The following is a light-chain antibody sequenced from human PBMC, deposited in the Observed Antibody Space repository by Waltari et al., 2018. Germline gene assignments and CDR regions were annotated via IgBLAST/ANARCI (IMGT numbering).Light chain of an antibody. CDR3: KQHNSHPYS. J-gene: IGKJ2*03. Sequence: DIQMTQSPSSLSASVGVRVTITCRASQTISSYLAWYQQKPGKVPKLLIYAESSLESGGPSRFSGSGAGTEFTLNISSLQPEDFATYYCKQHNSHPYSFGQGTKVEIK. CDR2: AES. CDR1: QTISSY. V-gene: IGKV1-17*03.